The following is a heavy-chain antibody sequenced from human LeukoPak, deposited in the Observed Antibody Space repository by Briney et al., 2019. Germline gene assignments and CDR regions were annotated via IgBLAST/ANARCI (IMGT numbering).Heavy chain of an antibody. Sequence: GGSLRLSCVGSGFTFSTSAVSWVRQAPGKGLEWVSAIGGNGATYYAESVKGRFTISRDTSRNTLYLQINSLRAEDTAVYNCARHSSQGTFDNWGQGALVTVSS. CDR3: ARHSSQGTFDN. CDR2: IGGNGAT. D-gene: IGHD2-15*01. V-gene: IGHV3-23*01. CDR1: GFTFSTSA. J-gene: IGHJ4*02.